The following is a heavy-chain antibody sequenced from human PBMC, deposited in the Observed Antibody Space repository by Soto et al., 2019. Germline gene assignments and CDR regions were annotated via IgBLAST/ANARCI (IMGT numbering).Heavy chain of an antibody. D-gene: IGHD1-20*01. V-gene: IGHV3-48*03. CDR1: GFTFSSYE. J-gene: IGHJ4*02. Sequence: EVQLVESRGGLVQPGGSLRLSCAASGFTFSSYEMNWVRQAPGKGLEWGSYISSSGRTIYYADSVKGRFTISRDNAKNSLYLQMNSLRAEDTAVYYCARSGYNWNDGARGYFDYWGQGTLVTVSS. CDR2: ISSSGRTI. CDR3: ARSGYNWNDGARGYFDY.